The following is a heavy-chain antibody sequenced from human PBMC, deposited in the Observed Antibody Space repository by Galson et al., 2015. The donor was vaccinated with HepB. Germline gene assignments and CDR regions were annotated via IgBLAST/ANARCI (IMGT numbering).Heavy chain of an antibody. CDR3: ARAPDFWSGPWFDP. V-gene: IGHV3-48*03. D-gene: IGHD3-3*01. CDR2: ISSSGSTI. J-gene: IGHJ5*02. CDR1: GFTFSSYE. Sequence: SLRLSCAASGFTFSSYEMNWVRQAPGKGLEWVSYISSSGSTIYYADSVKGRFTISRDNAKNSLYLQMNSLRAEDTAVYYCARAPDFWSGPWFDPWGQGTLVTVSS.